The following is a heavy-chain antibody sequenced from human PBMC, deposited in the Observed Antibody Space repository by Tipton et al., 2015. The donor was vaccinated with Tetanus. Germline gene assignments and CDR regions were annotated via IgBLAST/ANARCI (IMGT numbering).Heavy chain of an antibody. J-gene: IGHJ4*02. Sequence: SGFIFSSYGIHWVRQAPGKGLEWVAVSWYDGTDTYYADAVKGRFTISRDNSKNTLYLQMNSLRAEDTAGYYCAGEADCSGGSCFSGDFDNWGQGTQVTVSS. CDR2: SWYDGTDT. CDR3: AGEADCSGGSCFSGDFDN. V-gene: IGHV3-33*01. CDR1: GFIFSSYG. D-gene: IGHD2-15*01.